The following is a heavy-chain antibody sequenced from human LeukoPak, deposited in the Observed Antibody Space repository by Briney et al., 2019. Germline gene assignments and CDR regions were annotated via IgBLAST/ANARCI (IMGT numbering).Heavy chain of an antibody. CDR1: GGSFSGYY. J-gene: IGHJ4*02. V-gene: IGHV4-34*12. D-gene: IGHD3-3*01. CDR3: ARGLASGYPPIPFDY. Sequence: SETLSLTCAVYGGSFSGYYWTWIRQPPGKGLEWIGEMIDTGSTKYNSSLKSRVTISVDTSKNQFSLSLDSVTAADTAVYYCARGLASGYPPIPFDYWGQGTLVTVSS. CDR2: MIDTGST.